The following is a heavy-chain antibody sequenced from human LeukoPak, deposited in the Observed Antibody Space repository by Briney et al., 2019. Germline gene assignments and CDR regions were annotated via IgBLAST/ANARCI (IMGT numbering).Heavy chain of an antibody. V-gene: IGHV3-64*01. D-gene: IGHD6-19*01. CDR1: GFTLSSYS. Sequence: RSLRLSGAASGFTLSSYSMHWVRPAPGKGLEFVSAISKNGRNTYYGNSMKGRFTISRDISKNTLYLQMGSLRPEDMAVYYCARVDSGSACASWGQGILVTVSS. CDR3: ARVDSGSACAS. J-gene: IGHJ1*01. CDR2: ISKNGRNT.